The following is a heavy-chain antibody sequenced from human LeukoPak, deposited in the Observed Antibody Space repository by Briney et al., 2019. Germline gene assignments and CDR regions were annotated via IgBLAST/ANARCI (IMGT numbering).Heavy chain of an antibody. CDR2: ITSSQGRA. D-gene: IGHD4-17*01. V-gene: IGHV3-23*01. Sequence: PGGSLRLSCAASGFTFSSFAMTWVRQAPGKGLERVASITSSQGRAYTTDSVKGRFTISRDNSQSTLYLQMNNLRVEDTAVYYCSKDPNGDYIGAFDSWGQGTLVTVSS. CDR3: SKDPNGDYIGAFDS. J-gene: IGHJ5*01. CDR1: GFTFSSFA.